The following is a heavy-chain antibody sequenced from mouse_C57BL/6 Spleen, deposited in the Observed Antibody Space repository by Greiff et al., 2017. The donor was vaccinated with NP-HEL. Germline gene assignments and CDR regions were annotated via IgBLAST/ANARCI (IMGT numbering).Heavy chain of an antibody. Sequence: QVQLQQSGAELVRPGTSVKVSCKASGYAFTNYLIEWVKQRPGQGLEWIGVINPGSGGTNYNEKFKGKATLTADKSSSTAYMQLSSLTSEDSAVYFCARHKLAYWGQGTLVTVSA. J-gene: IGHJ3*01. CDR2: INPGSGGT. V-gene: IGHV1-54*01. CDR3: ARHKLAY. CDR1: GYAFTNYL.